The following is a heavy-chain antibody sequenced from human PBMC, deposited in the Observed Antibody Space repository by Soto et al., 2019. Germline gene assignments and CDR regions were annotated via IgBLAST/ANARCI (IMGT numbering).Heavy chain of an antibody. CDR1: GYPFPDNY. CDR2: VNPTTGGT. J-gene: IGHJ4*02. CDR3: ARGYCSDIGCSKYFDH. Sequence: ASVKVSCKASGYPFPDNYMHWVRQAPGQGLEWMAWVNPTTGGTKYAQRFQDRVTVTWDTSISTAYMELSRLRSDDTAIYYCARGYCSDIGCSKYFDHWGQGTLVTVSS. D-gene: IGHD2-2*01. V-gene: IGHV1-2*02.